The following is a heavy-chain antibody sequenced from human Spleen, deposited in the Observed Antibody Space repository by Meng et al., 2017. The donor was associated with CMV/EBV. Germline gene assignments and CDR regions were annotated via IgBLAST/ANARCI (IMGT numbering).Heavy chain of an antibody. V-gene: IGHV3-30*02. CDR1: GFTFSNFG. CDR2: IRYDGSNK. Sequence: GESLKISCAASGFTFSNFGMHWVRQAPGKGLEWVAFIRYDGSNKYYADSVKGRFTISRDNSKNTLYLQMNSLRAEDTAVYYCAKAVYGSSSEGYWGQGTLVTVS. D-gene: IGHD6-13*01. J-gene: IGHJ4*02. CDR3: AKAVYGSSSEGY.